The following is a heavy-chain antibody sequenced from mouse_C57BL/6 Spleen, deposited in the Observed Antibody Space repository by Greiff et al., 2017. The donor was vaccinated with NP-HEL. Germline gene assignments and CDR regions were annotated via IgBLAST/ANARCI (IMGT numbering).Heavy chain of an antibody. CDR1: GYTFTDYE. D-gene: IGHD1-1*01. J-gene: IGHJ3*01. V-gene: IGHV1-15*01. CDR2: IDPETGGT. CDR3: TRKDYGSSFFAY. Sequence: QVQLQQSGAELVRPGASVTLSCKASGYTFTDYEMHWVQQTPVHGLEWIGAIDPETGGTAYNQKFKGKAILTADKSSSTAYMELRSLTSEDSAVYYCTRKDYGSSFFAYWGQGTLVTVSA.